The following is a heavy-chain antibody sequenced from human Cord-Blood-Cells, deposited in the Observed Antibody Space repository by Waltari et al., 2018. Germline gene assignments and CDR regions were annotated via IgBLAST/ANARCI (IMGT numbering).Heavy chain of an antibody. CDR3: ARGLPYYYDSSGSRWFDP. V-gene: IGHV4-34*04. CDR1: GGSFSGYY. CDR2: INHIGST. D-gene: IGHD3-22*01. J-gene: IGHJ5*02. Sequence: QVQLQQWGAGLLKPSETLSPTCAVYGGSFSGYYWSWIRQPPGQGLGWIGEINHIGSTNSNPPRKSRSTRSVDTSEYKFSLKLGSVAAADTAVYYCARGLPYYYDSSGSRWFDPWGQGTLVTVSS.